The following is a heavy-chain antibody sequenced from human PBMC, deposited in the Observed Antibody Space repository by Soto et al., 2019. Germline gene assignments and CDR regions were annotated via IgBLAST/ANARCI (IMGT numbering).Heavy chain of an antibody. D-gene: IGHD3-3*01. Sequence: GGSLRLSCAASGFTFSSYWMHWVRQAPGKGLVWVSRINSDGSSTSYADSVKGRFTISRDNAKNTLYLQMNSLRAEDTAVYYCARDQAHLEWLLYSERSAFDYWGQGTLVTVSS. J-gene: IGHJ4*02. CDR2: INSDGSST. CDR3: ARDQAHLEWLLYSERSAFDY. CDR1: GFTFSSYW. V-gene: IGHV3-74*01.